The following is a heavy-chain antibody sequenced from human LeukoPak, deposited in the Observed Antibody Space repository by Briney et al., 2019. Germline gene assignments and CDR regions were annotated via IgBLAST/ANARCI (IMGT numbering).Heavy chain of an antibody. D-gene: IGHD1-26*01. V-gene: IGHV1-8*03. Sequence: ASVKVSCKASGYTFTSYDINWVRQATGQGLEWMGWMNPNSGNTGYAQKFQGRVTITRNTSISTAYMELSSLRSEDTAVYYCARVPSGSYGLDYFDYWGQGTLVTVSS. J-gene: IGHJ4*02. CDR2: MNPNSGNT. CDR3: ARVPSGSYGLDYFDY. CDR1: GYTFTSYD.